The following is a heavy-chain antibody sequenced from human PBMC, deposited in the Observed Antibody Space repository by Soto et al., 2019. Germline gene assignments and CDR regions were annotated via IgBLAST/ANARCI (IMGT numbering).Heavy chain of an antibody. Sequence: ASVKVSCKASGFTFTSSAVQWVRQARGQRLEWIGWIVVGSGNTNYAQKFQERVTITRDMSTSTAYMELSSLRSEDTAVYYCAADLSGYEGAGYYYGMDVWGQGTTVTVSS. CDR2: IVVGSGNT. CDR3: AADLSGYEGAGYYYGMDV. D-gene: IGHD3-22*01. J-gene: IGHJ6*02. CDR1: GFTFTSSA. V-gene: IGHV1-58*01.